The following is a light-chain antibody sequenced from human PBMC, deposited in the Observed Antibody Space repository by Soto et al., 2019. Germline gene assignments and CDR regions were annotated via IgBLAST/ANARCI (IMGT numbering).Light chain of an antibody. CDR1: QSVFGY. Sequence: EVVLTQSPATLSLSPGDRATLSCRASQSVFGYLAWYQHKPGQAPRLLIYDAYKRATGVPARFSGSGSETDFTLIISSLEPDDFATYYCQQYNSYWTFGQGTKVEIK. CDR2: DAY. CDR3: QQYNSYWT. V-gene: IGKV3-11*01. J-gene: IGKJ1*01.